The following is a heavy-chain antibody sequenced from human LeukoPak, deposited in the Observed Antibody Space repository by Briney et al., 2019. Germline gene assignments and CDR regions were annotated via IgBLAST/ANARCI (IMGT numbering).Heavy chain of an antibody. CDR2: VAHDEKTI. D-gene: IGHD3-16*02. J-gene: IGHJ5*02. CDR1: GFTFTGHS. V-gene: IGHV3-30*04. CDR3: ARVVANWFDP. Sequence: GGSLRLSCVASGFTFTGHSMHWVRQAPGKGLEWVAVVAHDEKTIFYADSLKGRFTVSRDNSKNTVYLHMNSLRAEDTAVYYCARVVANWFDPWGQGTLVTVSA.